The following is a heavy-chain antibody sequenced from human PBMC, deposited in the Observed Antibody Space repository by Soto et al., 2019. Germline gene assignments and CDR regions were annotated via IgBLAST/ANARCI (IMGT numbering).Heavy chain of an antibody. CDR3: ARGNDFWSGYYYHYGMDV. J-gene: IGHJ6*02. V-gene: IGHV4-59*01. CDR1: GGSISSYY. Sequence: SETLSLTCTVSGGSISSYYWSWIRQPPGKGLEWIGYIYYSGSTNYNPSLKSRVTISVDTSKNQFSLKLSSVTAADTAVYYCARGNDFWSGYYYHYGMDVWGQGTTVTVSS. CDR2: IYYSGST. D-gene: IGHD3-3*01.